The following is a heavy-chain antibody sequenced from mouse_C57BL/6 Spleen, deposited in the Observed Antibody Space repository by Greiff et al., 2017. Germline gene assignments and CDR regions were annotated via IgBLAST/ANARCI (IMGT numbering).Heavy chain of an antibody. D-gene: IGHD4-1*02. CDR2: IDPENGDT. CDR3: TINWDEAY. Sequence: EVKLQQSGAELVRPGASVKLSCTASGFNIKDDYMHWVKQRPEQGLEWIGWIDPENGDTEYASKFQGKATITADTSSNTAYLQLSSLTSEDTAVYYCTINWDEAYWGQGTLVTVSA. CDR1: GFNIKDDY. J-gene: IGHJ3*01. V-gene: IGHV14-4*01.